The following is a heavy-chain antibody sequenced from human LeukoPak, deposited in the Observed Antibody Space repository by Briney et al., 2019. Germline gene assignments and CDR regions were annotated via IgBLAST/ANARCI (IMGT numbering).Heavy chain of an antibody. Sequence: GGSLRLSCAATGFTFSNYAIHWGRQAPGKGLEWVAFISDDGSRQHYADSVKGRFTISRDDSKNTLNLQMNSLRAEDTAVYYCVKDRTGTYTLDYWGQGTLVTVSS. J-gene: IGHJ4*02. D-gene: IGHD3-10*01. CDR2: ISDDGSRQ. CDR1: GFTFSNYA. CDR3: VKDRTGTYTLDY. V-gene: IGHV3-30-3*01.